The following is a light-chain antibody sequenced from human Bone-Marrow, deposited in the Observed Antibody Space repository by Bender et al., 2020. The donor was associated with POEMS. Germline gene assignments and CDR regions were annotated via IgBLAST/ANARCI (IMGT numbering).Light chain of an antibody. CDR3: CSYANSAGSSWL. V-gene: IGLV2-11*01. CDR2: DVI. J-gene: IGLJ3*02. Sequence: QSALTQTDSVSGSPGQSITISCTGSSSDVGKYNFVSWYQHHPGKVPKLIIYDVIKRPSEVPDRFSGSKSGNTASLTISGLQAEDEGDYYCCSYANSAGSSWLFGGGTKLTVL. CDR1: SSDVGKYNF.